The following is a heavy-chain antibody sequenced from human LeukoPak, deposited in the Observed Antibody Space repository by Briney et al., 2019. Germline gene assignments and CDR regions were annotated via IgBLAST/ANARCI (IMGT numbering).Heavy chain of an antibody. V-gene: IGHV1-69*05. CDR3: ARGCSSTSCLGGDYYYMDV. CDR1: GGTFSSYA. CDR2: IIPIFGTA. Sequence: SVKVSCKASGGTFSSYAISWVRQAPGQGLEWMGGIIPIFGTANYAQKFQGRVTITTDESTSTAYMELSSLRSEDTAVYYCARGCSSTSCLGGDYYYMDVWGKGTTVTVSS. D-gene: IGHD2-2*01. J-gene: IGHJ6*03.